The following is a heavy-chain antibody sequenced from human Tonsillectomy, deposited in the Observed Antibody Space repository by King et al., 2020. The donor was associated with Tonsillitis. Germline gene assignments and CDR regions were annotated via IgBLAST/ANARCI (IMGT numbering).Heavy chain of an antibody. V-gene: IGHV6-1*01. CDR3: ARMTDYDFWSGYPIPYYYYGMDV. D-gene: IGHD3-3*01. Sequence: VQLQQSGPGLVKPSQTLSLTCAISGDSVSSNSAAWNWIRQSPSRGLEWLGRTYYRSKWYNDYAVSVKSRITINPDTSKNQFSLQLNSVTPEDTAVYYCARMTDYDFWSGYPIPYYYYGMDVWGQGTTVTVSS. J-gene: IGHJ6*02. CDR1: GDSVSSNSAA. CDR2: TYYRSKWYN.